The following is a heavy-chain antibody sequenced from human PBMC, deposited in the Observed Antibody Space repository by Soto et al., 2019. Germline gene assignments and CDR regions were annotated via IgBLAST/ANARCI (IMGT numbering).Heavy chain of an antibody. J-gene: IGHJ3*02. D-gene: IGHD2-15*01. V-gene: IGHV3-73*01. CDR3: TRPIELSSGGSCRDNYAFDI. CDR1: GFTFSGSA. Sequence: GGSLRLSCAASGFTFSGSAMHWVRQASGKGLEWVGRIRSKANSYATAYAASVKGRFTISRDDSKNTAYLQMNSLKTEDTAVYYCTRPIELSSGGSCRDNYAFDIWAKGQWSPSPQ. CDR2: IRSKANSYAT.